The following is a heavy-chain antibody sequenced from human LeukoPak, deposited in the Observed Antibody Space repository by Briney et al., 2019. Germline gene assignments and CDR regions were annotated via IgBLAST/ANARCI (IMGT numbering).Heavy chain of an antibody. CDR3: ARSTTVTTAPVDY. V-gene: IGHV4-34*01. D-gene: IGHD4-17*01. CDR1: GGSFSGYY. Sequence: PSETLSLTCAVYGGSFSGYYWSWIRQPPGKGLEWIGEINHSGSTNYNPSLKSRVTISVDTSKNQFSLKLSSVTAADTAVYYCARSTTVTTAPVDYWGQGTLVTVFS. J-gene: IGHJ4*02. CDR2: INHSGST.